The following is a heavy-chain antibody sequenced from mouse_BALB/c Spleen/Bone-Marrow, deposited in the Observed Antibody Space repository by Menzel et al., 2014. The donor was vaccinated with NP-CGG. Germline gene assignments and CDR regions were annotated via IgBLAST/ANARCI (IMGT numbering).Heavy chain of an antibody. CDR3: AREHGDY. J-gene: IGHJ4*01. Sequence: QVQLQQSGAELVRPGTSVKGSCKASGYAFTNYLIEWVKQRPGQGLEWIGVINPGSGATDYNEKFKGKATLTADKSSSTAYMHLSSLTSDDSAVYFCAREHGDYWGQGTSVTVSS. V-gene: IGHV1-54*01. CDR2: INPGSGAT. CDR1: GYAFTNYL.